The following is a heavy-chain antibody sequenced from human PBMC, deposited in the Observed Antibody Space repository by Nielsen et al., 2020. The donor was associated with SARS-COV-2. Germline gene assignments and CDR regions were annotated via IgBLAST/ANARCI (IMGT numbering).Heavy chain of an antibody. Sequence: ASVKVSCKASGYTFTDYYIHWVRHAPGQGLEWMGRINPYSGGTSYARKFHGTVTLTRDASISTVYMELTSDDTAVYYCARARATILGPVMSYGMDVWGQGTTVAVSS. CDR2: INPYSGGT. V-gene: IGHV1-2*06. CDR1: GYTFTDYY. D-gene: IGHD3/OR15-3a*01. CDR3: ARARATILGPVMSYGMDV. J-gene: IGHJ6*02.